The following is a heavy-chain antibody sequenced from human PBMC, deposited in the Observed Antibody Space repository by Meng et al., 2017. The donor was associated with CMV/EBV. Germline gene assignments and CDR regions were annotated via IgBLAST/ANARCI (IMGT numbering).Heavy chain of an antibody. CDR2: IYYSGST. CDR3: ARLALLSETYYYGSGSYAPPGMDV. CDR1: GGSISSYY. V-gene: IGHV4-59*01. J-gene: IGHJ6*02. Sequence: SETLSLTCTVSGGSISSYYWSWIRQPPGKGLEWIGYIYYSGSTNYNPSLKSRVTISVDTSKNQFSLKLSSVTAADTDVYYCARLALLSETYYYGSGSYAPPGMDVWGQGTTVTVSS. D-gene: IGHD3-10*01.